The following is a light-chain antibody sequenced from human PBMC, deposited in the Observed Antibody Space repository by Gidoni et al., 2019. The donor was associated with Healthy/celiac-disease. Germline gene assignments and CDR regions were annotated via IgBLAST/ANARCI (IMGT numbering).Light chain of an antibody. CDR3: QQRSNWLX. J-gene: IGKJ4*01. Sequence: EIVLTQSPATLSWSPGERATLSCRASQSVSSYLAWYQQKPGQAPRLLIYDASNRATGIPARFSGSGSGTDFTLTISSLEPEDFAVYYCQQRSNWLXXXGGTKVEIK. V-gene: IGKV3-11*01. CDR2: DAS. CDR1: QSVSSY.